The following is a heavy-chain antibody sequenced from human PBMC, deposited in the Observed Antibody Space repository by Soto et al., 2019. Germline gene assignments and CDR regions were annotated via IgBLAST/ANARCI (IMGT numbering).Heavy chain of an antibody. CDR2: ITSTSSTR. CDR3: ARRITMVRGPYYYYAMDV. J-gene: IGHJ6*02. D-gene: IGHD3-10*01. V-gene: IGHV3-48*02. Sequence: TVGSLRLSCAASGFTFSSHSMIWVRQAPGKGLEWISHITSTSSTRTYADAVRGRFTISRDNAKDSLYLQMNSRRDEDTAVYYCARRITMVRGPYYYYAMDVWGQGTTVTVSS. CDR1: GFTFSSHS.